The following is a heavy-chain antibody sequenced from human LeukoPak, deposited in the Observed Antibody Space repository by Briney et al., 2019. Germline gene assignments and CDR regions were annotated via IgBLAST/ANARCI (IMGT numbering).Heavy chain of an antibody. CDR2: INPNSGGT. D-gene: IGHD6-13*01. V-gene: IGHV1-2*02. J-gene: IGHJ4*02. CDR1: GYTFTGYY. Sequence: ASVKVSCKASGYTFTGYYMDWVRQAPGQGLEWMGWINPNSGGTNYAQKFQGRVTMTRDTSISTAYMELSRLRSDDTAVYYCARDSSSSSEYWGQGTLVTVSS. CDR3: ARDSSSSSEY.